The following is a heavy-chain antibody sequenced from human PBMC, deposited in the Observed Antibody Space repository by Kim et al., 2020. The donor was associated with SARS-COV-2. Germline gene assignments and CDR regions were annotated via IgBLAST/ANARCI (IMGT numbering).Heavy chain of an antibody. Sequence: SETLSLTCTVSGGSISSYYWSWIRQPPGKGLEWIGYIYYSGSTNYNPSLKSRVTISVDTSKNQFSLKLSSVTAADTAVYYCARGLRYFDWLLPPYYYYGMDVWGQGTTVTVSS. CDR3: ARGLRYFDWLLPPYYYYGMDV. D-gene: IGHD3-9*01. V-gene: IGHV4-59*01. CDR2: IYYSGST. CDR1: GGSISSYY. J-gene: IGHJ6*02.